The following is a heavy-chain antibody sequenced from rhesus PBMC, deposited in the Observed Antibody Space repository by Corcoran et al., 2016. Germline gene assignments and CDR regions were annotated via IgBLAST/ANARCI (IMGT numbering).Heavy chain of an antibody. V-gene: IGHV4S12*01. CDR1: GGSISSSNW. CDR2: IYSNTEST. D-gene: IGHD3-34*01. J-gene: IGHJ4*01. Sequence: QVQLQESGPGLVKPSATLSLTCAVSGGSISSSNWWSWIRQPPGKGLEWIGGIYSNTESTNYNPSLKNRVTISKDTSKNQFSLKLGSVTAADTAVYYCAREGSHGVLDYWGQGVLVTVSS. CDR3: AREGSHGVLDY.